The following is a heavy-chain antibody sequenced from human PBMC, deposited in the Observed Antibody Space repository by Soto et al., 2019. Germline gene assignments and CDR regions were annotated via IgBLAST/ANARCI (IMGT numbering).Heavy chain of an antibody. CDR2: ISGGGGST. J-gene: IGHJ3*01. CDR1: GFTFGNYG. CDR3: AKGFIVVVTVIRPDDAFDV. D-gene: IGHD2-21*02. Sequence: EVQLLESGGGLVQPGGSLRLSCAASGFTFGNYGMNWVRQAPGKGLEWVSGISGGGGSTYYADSVKGRFTVSRDPSKSTVFLEMNSLRAEDTAVYYCAKGFIVVVTVIRPDDAFDVWCHGTLVTVSS. V-gene: IGHV3-23*01.